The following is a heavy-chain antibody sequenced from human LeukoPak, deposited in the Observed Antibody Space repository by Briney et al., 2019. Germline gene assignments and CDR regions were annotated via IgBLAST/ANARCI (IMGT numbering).Heavy chain of an antibody. CDR1: GFTFSSRDW. Sequence: PGGSLRLSCVASGFTFSSRDWMTWVRQAPGKGLEWVSGISGSGDSTYYADSVKGRFTISRDNAKNSLYLQMNSLRAEDTAVYYCARDRGRRRDGYNYPFDYWGQGTLVTVSS. V-gene: IGHV3-21*01. CDR3: ARDRGRRRDGYNYPFDY. D-gene: IGHD5-24*01. CDR2: ISGSGDST. J-gene: IGHJ4*02.